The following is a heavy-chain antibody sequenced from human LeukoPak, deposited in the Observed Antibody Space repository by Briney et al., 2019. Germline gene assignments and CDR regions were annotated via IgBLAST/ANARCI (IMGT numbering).Heavy chain of an antibody. CDR3: ARRILGAPTDH. V-gene: IGHV1-8*01. CDR2: MNPNSGNT. CDR1: GYTFTTYD. J-gene: IGHJ4*02. Sequence: GPSVKVSCKASGYTFTTYDLNWVRQATGQGLEWMGWMNPNSGNTGYAQKFQGRVTMTRNTSISTAYMELNNLTSEDTAVYYCARRILGAPTDHWGQGTLVTVSS. D-gene: IGHD1-26*01.